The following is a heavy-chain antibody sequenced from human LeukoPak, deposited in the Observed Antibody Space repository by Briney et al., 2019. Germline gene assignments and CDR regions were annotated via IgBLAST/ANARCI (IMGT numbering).Heavy chain of an antibody. CDR1: GYTFTGYY. J-gene: IGHJ4*02. V-gene: IGHV1-2*02. D-gene: IGHD6-13*01. CDR3: ARAHLAAAGTPTSDY. Sequence: ASVKVSCKASGYTFTGYYMHWVRQAPGQGLEWMGWINPNSGGTNYAQKFQGRVTMTRDTSISTVYMELSRLRSDDTAVYYCARAHLAAAGTPTSDYWGQGTLVTVSS. CDR2: INPNSGGT.